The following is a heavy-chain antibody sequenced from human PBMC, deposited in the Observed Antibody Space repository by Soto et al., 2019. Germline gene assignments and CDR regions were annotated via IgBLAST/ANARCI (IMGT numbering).Heavy chain of an antibody. J-gene: IGHJ6*02. CDR2: IIPIFGTA. CDR1: GYLFTSYY. D-gene: IGHD2-2*01. Sequence: SVKVSCKASGYLFTSYYIHWARQAPGQGLEWMGGIIPIFGTANYAQKFQGRVTITADESTSTAYMELSSLRSEDTAVYYCARATVVVVPAATRYYGMDVWGQGTTVTVSS. CDR3: ARATVVVVPAATRYYGMDV. V-gene: IGHV1-69*13.